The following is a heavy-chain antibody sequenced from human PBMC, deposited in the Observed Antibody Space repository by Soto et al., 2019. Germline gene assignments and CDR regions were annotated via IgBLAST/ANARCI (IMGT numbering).Heavy chain of an antibody. Sequence: QVQLVQSGAEVKKPGASVKVSCKASGYTFTSYGISWVRQAPGQGLEWMGWISAYNGNTNHAQKLQGRVTMTTDTSTSTAYMELRSLRSDDTAVYYCARALHPYSSGWYSSPWGQGTLVTVSS. V-gene: IGHV1-18*01. J-gene: IGHJ5*02. CDR1: GYTFTSYG. CDR3: ARALHPYSSGWYSSP. CDR2: ISAYNGNT. D-gene: IGHD6-19*01.